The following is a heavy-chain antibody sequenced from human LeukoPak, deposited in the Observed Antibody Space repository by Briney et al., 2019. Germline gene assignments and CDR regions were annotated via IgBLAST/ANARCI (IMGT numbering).Heavy chain of an antibody. D-gene: IGHD4-17*01. CDR2: ISAYNGNT. V-gene: IGHV1-18*01. CDR3: ARDGDYGDYAGYFDY. J-gene: IGHJ4*02. CDR1: GYTFTSYG. Sequence: ASVKVSCKASGYTFTSYGISWVRQAPGQGLEWMGWISAYNGNTNYVQKLQGRVTMTTDTSTSTAYMELRSLRSDDTAVYYCARDGDYGDYAGYFDYWGQGTLVTVSS.